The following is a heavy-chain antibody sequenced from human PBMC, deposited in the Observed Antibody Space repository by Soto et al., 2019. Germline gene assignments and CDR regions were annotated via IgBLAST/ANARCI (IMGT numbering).Heavy chain of an antibody. CDR3: AAARYCSSTSCYKDYFDY. CDR2: MNPNSGNT. Sequence: GASVKVSCKASGYTFTSYDINWVRQATGQGLEWMGWMNPNSGNTGYAQKFQGRVTMTRNTSISTAYMELSSLRSEDTAVYYCAAARYCSSTSCYKDYFDYWGQGALVTVSS. D-gene: IGHD2-2*02. J-gene: IGHJ4*02. V-gene: IGHV1-8*01. CDR1: GYTFTSYD.